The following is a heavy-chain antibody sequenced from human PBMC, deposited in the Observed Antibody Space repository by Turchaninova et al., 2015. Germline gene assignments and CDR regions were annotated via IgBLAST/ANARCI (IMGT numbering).Heavy chain of an antibody. Sequence: QVQLQESGPGLVKPSQTLSLSCTVSGGSIRSGGYSWTGIRQRPGKGLEWIGYISHSGSTDYNPSLKSRVTISMDTSKKQFSLKLSSVTAADTAVYYCASYDSSGFYGMDVWGQGTTVTVSS. V-gene: IGHV4-31*03. CDR2: ISHSGST. D-gene: IGHD3-22*01. CDR3: ASYDSSGFYGMDV. CDR1: GGSIRSGGYS. J-gene: IGHJ6*02.